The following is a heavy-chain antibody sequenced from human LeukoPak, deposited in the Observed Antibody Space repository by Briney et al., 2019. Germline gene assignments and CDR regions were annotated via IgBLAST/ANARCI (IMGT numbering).Heavy chain of an antibody. D-gene: IGHD5-18*01. CDR1: GGSISSSNYN. V-gene: IGHV4-39*01. CDR2: IYYRGTT. J-gene: IGHJ4*02. CDR3: ARSTSVRYSYGFDY. Sequence: SETLSLTCTVSGGSISSSNYNWGWIRQPPGKGPEWIASIYYRGTTYYNPSLKSRVTISVDTSKSQFSLRLRSVTAADTAVYYCARSTSVRYSYGFDYWGQGTLVTVSS.